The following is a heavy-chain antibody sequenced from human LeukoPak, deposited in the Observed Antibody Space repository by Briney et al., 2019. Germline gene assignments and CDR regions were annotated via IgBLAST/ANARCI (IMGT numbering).Heavy chain of an antibody. V-gene: IGHV1-8*01. CDR2: MNPNSGNT. D-gene: IGHD5-12*01. CDR3: ARGRWLRHWFDP. Sequence: SVKVSCKASGYTFTSYDINWVRQATGQGLEWMGWMNPNSGNTGYAQKFQGRVTMTRNTSISTAYMELSSLRSEDTAVYYCARGRWLRHWFDPWGQGTLVTVSS. J-gene: IGHJ5*02. CDR1: GYTFTSYD.